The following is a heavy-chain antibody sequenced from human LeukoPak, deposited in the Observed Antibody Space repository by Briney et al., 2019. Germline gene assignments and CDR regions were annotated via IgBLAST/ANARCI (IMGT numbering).Heavy chain of an antibody. CDR2: IYYSGST. J-gene: IGHJ4*02. D-gene: IGHD6-13*01. CDR1: GYSISSGYY. V-gene: IGHV4-61*01. Sequence: SETLSLTCVVSGYSISSGYYWSWIRQPPGKGLEWIGYIYYSGSTNYNPSLKSRVTISVDTSKNQFSLKLSSVTAADTAVYYCARDPAAAYFDYWGQGTLVTVSS. CDR3: ARDPAAAYFDY.